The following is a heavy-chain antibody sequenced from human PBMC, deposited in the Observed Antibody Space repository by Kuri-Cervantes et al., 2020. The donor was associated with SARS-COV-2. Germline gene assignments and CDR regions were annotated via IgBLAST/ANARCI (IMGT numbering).Heavy chain of an antibody. D-gene: IGHD6-19*01. CDR3: ARDLVVSSRCDYYMDV. J-gene: IGHJ6*03. Sequence: GGSLRLSCATSGFSFSSYAMHWVRQAPGKGPEWVAVVSYDGSDNAYADSVKGRVSISRDNSQHTLYLQMNSLRAEYTAVYYCARDLVVSSRCDYYMDVWGKGTTVTVSS. CDR2: VSYDGSDN. V-gene: IGHV3-30*04. CDR1: GFSFSSYA.